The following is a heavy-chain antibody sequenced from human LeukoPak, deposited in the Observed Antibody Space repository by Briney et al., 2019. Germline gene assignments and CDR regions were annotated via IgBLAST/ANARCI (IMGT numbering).Heavy chain of an antibody. D-gene: IGHD6-13*01. V-gene: IGHV1-18*04. J-gene: IGHJ4*02. CDR3: ARSGGNIATAHFDY. CDR2: ISAYNGNT. Sequence: GASVKVSCKASGYTFSGYYIFWVRQAPGQGLEWMGWISAYNGNTNYAQKLQGRVTMTTDTSTSTAYMELRSLRSDDTAVYYCARSGGNIATAHFDYWGQGTLVTVSS. CDR1: GYTFSGYY.